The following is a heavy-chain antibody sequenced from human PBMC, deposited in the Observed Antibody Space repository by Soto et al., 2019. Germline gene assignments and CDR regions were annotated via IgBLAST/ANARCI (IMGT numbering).Heavy chain of an antibody. J-gene: IGHJ4*02. D-gene: IGHD2-8*02. CDR2: INGGGTT. CDR3: ATLLGFSSGGAWYSHVADY. V-gene: IGHV3-23*01. Sequence: EVHLWESGGDLVQPGGSLRVSCVGSGYTFSSRAMSWVRQAPGKGLEWVSGINGGGTTDYADSVKGRFTISGYNSQDTLSLQMNSLRAEETSVYYCATLLGFSSGGAWYSHVADYWGQGTLVTVSS. CDR1: GYTFSSRA.